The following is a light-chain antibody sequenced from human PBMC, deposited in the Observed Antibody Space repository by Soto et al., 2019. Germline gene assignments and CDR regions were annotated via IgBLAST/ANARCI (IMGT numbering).Light chain of an antibody. CDR1: QSVSNNY. CDR3: QQYGSSPPFT. CDR2: GAS. V-gene: IGKV3-20*01. J-gene: IGKJ1*01. Sequence: EIVLTQSPGTLSLSPGERATLSCRASQSVSNNYLAWCQQKPGQAPRLLIYGASSRATGIPDRFGGSGSGTDFTLTISRLEPEDFAVYYCQQYGSSPPFTFGQGTKVDIK.